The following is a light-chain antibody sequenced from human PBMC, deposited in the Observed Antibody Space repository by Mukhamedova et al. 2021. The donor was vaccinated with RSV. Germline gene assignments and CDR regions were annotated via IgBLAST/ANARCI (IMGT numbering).Light chain of an antibody. V-gene: IGKV1-9*01. CDR3: QQFNTDPTT. Sequence: GKAPKLLISAASTLQSGVPSRFSGSGSGTDFTLTINSLQAEDFATYYCQQFNTDPTTFGQGTRLEIK. CDR2: AAS. J-gene: IGKJ5*01.